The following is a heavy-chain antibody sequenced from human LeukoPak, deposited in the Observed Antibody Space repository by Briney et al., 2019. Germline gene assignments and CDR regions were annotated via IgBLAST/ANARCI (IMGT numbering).Heavy chain of an antibody. Sequence: AASVTVSCKASGGTFSSYAMSWVRQAPGQGLEWMGGIIPIFGTANYAQKFQGRVTITADESTSTAYMELSSLRSEDTAVYYCARDQTYSSGWYSLGWFDPWGQGTLVTVSS. J-gene: IGHJ5*02. D-gene: IGHD6-19*01. CDR1: GGTFSSYA. CDR3: ARDQTYSSGWYSLGWFDP. CDR2: IIPIFGTA. V-gene: IGHV1-69*13.